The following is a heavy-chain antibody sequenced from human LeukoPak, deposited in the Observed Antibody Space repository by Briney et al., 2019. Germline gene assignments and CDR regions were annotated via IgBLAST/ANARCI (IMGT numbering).Heavy chain of an antibody. CDR3: ANPRGDFDL. V-gene: IGHV3-74*01. D-gene: IGHD3-10*01. J-gene: IGHJ2*01. CDR1: GFTFTAYW. CDR2: VAQDGTDT. Sequence: GGSLRLSCAASGFTFTAYWMHWVRQAPGKGLVWVSRVAQDGTDTAYADSVKGRFTISRDNARNTLYLQMNSLRAEDTAVYYCANPRGDFDLWGRGTLVTVSS.